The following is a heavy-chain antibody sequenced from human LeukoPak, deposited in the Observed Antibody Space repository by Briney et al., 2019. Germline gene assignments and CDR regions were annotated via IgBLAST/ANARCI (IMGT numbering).Heavy chain of an antibody. J-gene: IGHJ4*02. D-gene: IGHD5-18*01. CDR3: ARVRTLGYSYGNAGY. CDR2: IKKDGSEK. Sequence: PGGSLRLSCAASGFTFSSYWMRWVRQAPGKGLEWVANIKKDGSEKDYVDSVKGRLTMSRDNGKNSLEMQMKSLRAEDTAEYESARVRTLGYSYGNAGYWGQGTLVTVSS. V-gene: IGHV3-7*01. CDR1: GFTFSSYW.